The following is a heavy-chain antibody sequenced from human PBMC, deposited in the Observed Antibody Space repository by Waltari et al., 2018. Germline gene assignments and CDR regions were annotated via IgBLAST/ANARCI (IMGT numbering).Heavy chain of an antibody. V-gene: IGHV4-31*03. CDR3: ARGSDSSGYLDY. Sequence: QVQLQESGPGLVKPSQTLSLTCTVSGGSISSGGYYWSWIRQHPGKGLEWIGYIEYSGSTYYNPSLKSRVTISVDTSKNQFSLKLSAVTAADTAVYYCARGSDSSGYLDYWGQGTLVTVSS. D-gene: IGHD3-22*01. J-gene: IGHJ4*02. CDR1: GGSISSGGYY. CDR2: IEYSGST.